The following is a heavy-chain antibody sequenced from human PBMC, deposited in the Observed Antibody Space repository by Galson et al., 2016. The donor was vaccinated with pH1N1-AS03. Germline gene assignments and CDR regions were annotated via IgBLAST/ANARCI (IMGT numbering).Heavy chain of an antibody. J-gene: IGHJ6*02. Sequence: SCKASGYTFISYVMHWVRQAPGQRLEWMGWINAGNGITTYSQSFQGRVTITRDTSASKAYMELSSLRSEDTAVYYCARGRGSYGMDVWGQGTTVTVSS. CDR1: GYTFISYV. V-gene: IGHV1-3*01. CDR3: ARGRGSYGMDV. CDR2: INAGNGIT. D-gene: IGHD1-26*01.